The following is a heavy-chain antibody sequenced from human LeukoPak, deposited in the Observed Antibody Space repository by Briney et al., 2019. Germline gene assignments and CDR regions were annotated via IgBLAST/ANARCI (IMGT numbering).Heavy chain of an antibody. CDR1: GGSISSSDYY. D-gene: IGHD6-19*01. CDR2: FSYGGNT. J-gene: IGHJ4*02. CDR3: ARHVHSGWYWVY. Sequence: SETLSLTCTVSGGSISSSDYYWAWIRQPPGKGLEWIGSFSYGGNTYYKSSLKSRITISVDTSKNQFSLKLSFVTAADTAVYYCARHVHSGWYWVYWGQGTLVTVSS. V-gene: IGHV4-39*01.